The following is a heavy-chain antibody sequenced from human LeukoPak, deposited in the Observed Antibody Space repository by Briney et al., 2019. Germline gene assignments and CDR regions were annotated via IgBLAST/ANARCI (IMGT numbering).Heavy chain of an antibody. Sequence: PSETLSLTCTVSGGSISSYYWSWIRQPAGKGLEWIGRIYTSGSTNYNPSLKSRVTMSLDASQNQFSMKLSSVAAADTAVYYCARDFGYQLHFDPWGKGTLVTVSS. V-gene: IGHV4-4*07. J-gene: IGHJ5*02. CDR1: GGSISSYY. CDR2: IYTSGST. CDR3: ARDFGYQLHFDP. D-gene: IGHD2-2*01.